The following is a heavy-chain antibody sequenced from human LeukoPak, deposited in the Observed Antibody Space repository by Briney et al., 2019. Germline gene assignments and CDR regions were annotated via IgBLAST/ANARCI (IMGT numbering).Heavy chain of an antibody. Sequence: PGGSLRLSCAASGFTFSSYWMSWVRQAPGKGLEWVANIKQDGSEKYYVDSVKGRFTISRDNAKNSLYLQMNSLRAEDTAVYYCARVAAAAGNLEYYYYMDVWGKGTTVTISS. CDR1: GFTFSSYW. J-gene: IGHJ6*03. CDR2: IKQDGSEK. D-gene: IGHD6-13*01. CDR3: ARVAAAAGNLEYYYYMDV. V-gene: IGHV3-7*01.